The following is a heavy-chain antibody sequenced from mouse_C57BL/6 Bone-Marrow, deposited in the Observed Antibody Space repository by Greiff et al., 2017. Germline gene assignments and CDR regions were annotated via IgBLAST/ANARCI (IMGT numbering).Heavy chain of an antibody. Sequence: HVQLQQSGPELVKPGASVTISCQASCYAFSSAWLNRGNQRSGKGLVWYGRIYPGDGDTNYNGKFKGKATLTADKSSSTAYMQLSSLTSEDAAVYFCARSKDWGQGTTLTVSS. CDR2: IYPGDGDT. J-gene: IGHJ2*01. V-gene: IGHV1-82*01. CDR3: ARSKD. CDR1: CYAFSSAW.